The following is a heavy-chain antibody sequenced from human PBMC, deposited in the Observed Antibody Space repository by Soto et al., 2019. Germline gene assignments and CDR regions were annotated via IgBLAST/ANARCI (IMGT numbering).Heavy chain of an antibody. J-gene: IGHJ5*02. V-gene: IGHV3-15*01. Sequence: EVQLVESGGGLEKPGGSLRLSCAASGFTFSNAWMSWVRQAPGKGLEWVGRIKSKTDGGTTDYAAPVKGRFTISRDDSKNTLYLQMNSLKTEYTAVYYCPTRRLLWFGEPTNWFDPWGQGTLVTVSS. D-gene: IGHD3-10*01. CDR2: IKSKTDGGTT. CDR1: GFTFSNAW. CDR3: PTRRLLWFGEPTNWFDP.